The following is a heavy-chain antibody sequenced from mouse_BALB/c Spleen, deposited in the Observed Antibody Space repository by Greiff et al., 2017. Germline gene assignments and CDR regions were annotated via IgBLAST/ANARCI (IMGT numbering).Heavy chain of an antibody. J-gene: IGHJ1*01. Sequence: QVQLQQSGPELVKPGASVKISCKASGYTFTSYDINWVKQRPGQGLEWIGWIYPGGGSTKYNEKLKGKATLTADKSSNTAYMQLSSLTSENSAVYFCARSGGNYGYFDVWGAGTTVTVSS. CDR1: GYTFTSYD. CDR2: IYPGGGST. V-gene: IGHV1S56*01. D-gene: IGHD3-1*01. CDR3: ARSGGNYGYFDV.